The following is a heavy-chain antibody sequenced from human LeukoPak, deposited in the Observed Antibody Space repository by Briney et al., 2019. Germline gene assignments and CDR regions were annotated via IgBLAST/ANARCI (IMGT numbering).Heavy chain of an antibody. CDR3: ARDRYDSYPMDV. CDR1: GGSISSGDYY. J-gene: IGHJ6*02. V-gene: IGHV4-31*03. CDR2: IYYSGRT. D-gene: IGHD3-3*01. Sequence: SETLSLTCTVSGGSISSGDYYWSWIRQHPGTGLEWIGSIYYSGRTYYNPSLKSRVTISVDTSKNQFSLKLSSVTAADTAVYYCARDRYDSYPMDVWGQGTAVTVSS.